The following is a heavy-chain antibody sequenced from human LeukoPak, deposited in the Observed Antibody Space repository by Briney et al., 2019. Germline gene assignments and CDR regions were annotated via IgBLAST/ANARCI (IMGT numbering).Heavy chain of an antibody. CDR1: GFTVSSNY. CDR2: IYPNGQS. J-gene: IGHJ4*02. Sequence: GGSLRLSCAASGFTVSSNYMSWVGQAPGKGLEWASFIYPNGQSYHTHSLKGRFTISRNTSKNTMYLQMNSLSAEDTAVYYCAIAYYGDYGGYWGQGTLVTVSS. D-gene: IGHD4-17*01. V-gene: IGHV3-66*01. CDR3: AIAYYGDYGGY.